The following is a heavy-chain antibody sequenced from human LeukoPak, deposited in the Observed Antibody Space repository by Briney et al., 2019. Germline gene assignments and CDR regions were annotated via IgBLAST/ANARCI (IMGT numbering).Heavy chain of an antibody. CDR3: AIATYYYGSGSYFDY. J-gene: IGHJ4*02. Sequence: GESLKISCKGSGYSFTSYWISWVRQMPGKGLEWMGRMDPSDSYTNYSPSFQGHVTISADKSISTAYLQWSSLKASDTAMYYCAIATYYYGSGSYFDYWGQGTLVTVSS. D-gene: IGHD3-10*01. V-gene: IGHV5-10-1*01. CDR1: GYSFTSYW. CDR2: MDPSDSYT.